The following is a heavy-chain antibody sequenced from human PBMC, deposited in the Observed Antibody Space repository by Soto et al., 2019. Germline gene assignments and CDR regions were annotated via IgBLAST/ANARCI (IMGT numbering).Heavy chain of an antibody. Sequence: HPGGSLRLSCVASGFTVRGNYMSWARQAPGKGLEWVSVIYNDGTTYYADSVKGRFTISRDISKSTLYLQMNSLRAEDTAVYFCATDFDARWAPCLDHWAQGTLVTVSS. CDR2: IYNDGTT. J-gene: IGHJ4*02. CDR3: ATDFDARWAPCLDH. V-gene: IGHV3-66*01. CDR1: GFTVRGNY. D-gene: IGHD3-16*01.